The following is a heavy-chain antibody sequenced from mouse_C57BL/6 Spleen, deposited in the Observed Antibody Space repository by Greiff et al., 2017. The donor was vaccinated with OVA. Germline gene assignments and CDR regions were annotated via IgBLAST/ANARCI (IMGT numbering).Heavy chain of an antibody. CDR3: ARIWFPYYFDY. D-gene: IGHD2-2*01. CDR1: GFTFSSSA. J-gene: IGHJ2*01. V-gene: IGHV5-4*01. CDR2: ISDGGSYT. Sequence: VQLQQSGGGLVKPGGSLKLSCAASGFTFSSSAMSWVRQTPEQRLEWVATISDGGSYTSYPDTVKGRFTISRDNAKNNLYLRMSHLKAEDTAMYYCARIWFPYYFDYWGQGTTLTVSS.